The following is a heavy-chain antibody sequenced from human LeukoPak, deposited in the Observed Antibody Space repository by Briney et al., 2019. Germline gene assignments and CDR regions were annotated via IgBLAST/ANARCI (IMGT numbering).Heavy chain of an antibody. D-gene: IGHD5-12*01. V-gene: IGHV3-74*01. CDR1: GFTFSSYW. CDR2: INSDGSST. CDR3: ARDDGYSGYDLIHNY. Sequence: HPGGSLRLSCAASGFTFSSYWMHWVRQAPGKGLVWVSRINSDGSSTSYADSVKGRFTISRDNAKNTLYLQMNSLRAEDTAVYYCARDDGYSGYDLIHNYWGQGTLVTVSS. J-gene: IGHJ4*02.